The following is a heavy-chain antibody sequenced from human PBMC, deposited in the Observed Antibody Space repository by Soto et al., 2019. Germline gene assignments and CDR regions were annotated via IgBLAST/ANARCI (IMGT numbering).Heavy chain of an antibody. CDR3: AKIPHSSSWYLDAFDI. CDR2: ISGSGGST. Sequence: LSLTCTVSGGSMSRGDYYWSWIRQAPGKGLEWVSAISGSGGSTYYADSVKGRFTISRDNSKNTLYLQMNSLRAEDTAVYYCAKIPHSSSWYLDAFDIWGQGTMVTVSS. CDR1: GGSMSRGDYY. J-gene: IGHJ3*02. V-gene: IGHV3-23*01. D-gene: IGHD6-13*01.